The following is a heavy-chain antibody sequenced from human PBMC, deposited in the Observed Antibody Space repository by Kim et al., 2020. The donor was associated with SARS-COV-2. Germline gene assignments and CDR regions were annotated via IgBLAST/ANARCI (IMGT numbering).Heavy chain of an antibody. CDR3: AGVDERGCFYPRPDGFDN. J-gene: IGHJ3*02. D-gene: IGHD2-2*03. CDR1: GFTFSYYS. Sequence: GGSLRLSCAASGFTFSYYSMNWVRQAPGKGLEWVSSISSSGSPIYYADSVKGRFTISRDNAKNSMYLQMNSLRDEDTAVYYCAGVDERGCFYPRPDGFDNWGQGTMVTVSS. CDR2: ISSSGSPI. V-gene: IGHV3-48*02.